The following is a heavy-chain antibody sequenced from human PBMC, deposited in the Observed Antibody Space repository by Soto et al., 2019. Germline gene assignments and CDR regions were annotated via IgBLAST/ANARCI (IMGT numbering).Heavy chain of an antibody. CDR2: IKPDESEK. CDR1: GFTFSDSW. J-gene: IGHJ4*02. CDR3: VRGCSNYAY. D-gene: IGHD4-4*01. Sequence: EVQLVESGGGLVQPGGSLRLSCTASGFTFSDSWMTWVRQAPGKGLEWVARIKPDESEKKYADSVKGRFSISRDNAKNSMYLQMDSLRGEDTAVYYCVRGCSNYAYWGQGTLVTVSS. V-gene: IGHV3-7*01.